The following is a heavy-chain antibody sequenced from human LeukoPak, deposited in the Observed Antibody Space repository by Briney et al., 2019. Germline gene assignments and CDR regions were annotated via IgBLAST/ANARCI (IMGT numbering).Heavy chain of an antibody. CDR2: IYYSGST. V-gene: IGHV4-31*03. CDR3: ARQVAAVRGVIKGWFDP. D-gene: IGHD3-10*01. J-gene: IGHJ5*02. Sequence: SQTLSLTCTVSGGSISSGGYYWSWIRLHPGKGLEWIGYIYYSGSTYYNPSPKSRVTISVDTSKNQFSLKLSSVTAADTAVYYCARQVAAVRGVIKGWFDPWGQGTLVTVSS. CDR1: GGSISSGGYY.